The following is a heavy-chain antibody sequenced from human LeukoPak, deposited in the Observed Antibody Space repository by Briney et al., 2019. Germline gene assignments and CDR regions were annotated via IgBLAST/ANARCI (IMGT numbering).Heavy chain of an antibody. D-gene: IGHD3-22*01. J-gene: IGHJ4*02. V-gene: IGHV3-23*01. CDR1: GFTFSSSG. CDR3: AKDLGDSSGYYYETDNFDY. CDR2: ISGSGGST. Sequence: GGSLRLSCAASGFTFSSSGMSWVRQAPGKGLGWVSAISGSGGSTYYADSVKGRFTISRDNSKNTRYLQMNSLRAEDTAVYYCAKDLGDSSGYYYETDNFDYWGQGTLVTVSS.